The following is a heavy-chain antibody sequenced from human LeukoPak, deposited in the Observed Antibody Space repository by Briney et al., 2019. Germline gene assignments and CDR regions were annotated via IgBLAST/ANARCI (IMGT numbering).Heavy chain of an antibody. J-gene: IGHJ6*02. Sequence: SETLSLTCTVSGGSISSYYWSWIRQPPGEGLEWIGYIYYSGSTNYNPSLKSRVTISVDTSKNQFSLKLSSVTAADTAVYYCARARIVVVPAAIASYYYYYGMDVWGQGTTVTVSS. CDR3: ARARIVVVPAAIASYYYYYGMDV. V-gene: IGHV4-59*01. CDR1: GGSISSYY. D-gene: IGHD2-2*01. CDR2: IYYSGST.